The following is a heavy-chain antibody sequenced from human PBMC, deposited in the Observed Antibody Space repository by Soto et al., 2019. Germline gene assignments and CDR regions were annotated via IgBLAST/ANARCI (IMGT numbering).Heavy chain of an antibody. CDR3: ARVTQYYYYYYMDV. J-gene: IGHJ6*03. V-gene: IGHV4-34*01. CDR1: GGSFSGYY. Sequence: SETLSLTCAVYGGSFSGYYWSWIRQPPGKGLEWIGEINHSGSTNYNPSLKSRVTISVDTSKNQFSLKLSSVTAADTAVYYCARVTQYYYYYYMDVWGKGTTVTVS. CDR2: INHSGST.